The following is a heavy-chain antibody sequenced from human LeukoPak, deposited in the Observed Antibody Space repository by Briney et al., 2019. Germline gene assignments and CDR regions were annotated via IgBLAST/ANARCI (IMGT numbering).Heavy chain of an antibody. CDR1: GFTLSNYG. V-gene: IGHV3-23*01. CDR3: AKGGPRRNWFDP. Sequence: AGGSLRLSCAASGFTLSNYGMTWVRQVPGKGLEWVSSISGGGGPKYHADSVKGRFTISRDNSKNTLYLQMNSLTAEDAAVYYCAKGGPRRNWFDPWGQGTLVTVSS. J-gene: IGHJ5*02. CDR2: ISGGGGPK.